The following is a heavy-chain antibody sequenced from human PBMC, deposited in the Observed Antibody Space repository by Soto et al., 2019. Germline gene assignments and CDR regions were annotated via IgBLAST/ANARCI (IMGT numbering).Heavy chain of an antibody. V-gene: IGHV5-51*01. D-gene: IGHD2-8*01. CDR1: GYSFTSYW. Sequence: GESLKISCTGVGYSFTSYWIGWVRQMPGKGLEWMGIIYPGDSDTRYSPSFQGQVTISADKSITTAYLQGSSLKASDTAMYYCARGYCTTNICDPWFDPWGQGTLVTVSS. CDR3: ARGYCTTNICDPWFDP. CDR2: IYPGDSDT. J-gene: IGHJ5*02.